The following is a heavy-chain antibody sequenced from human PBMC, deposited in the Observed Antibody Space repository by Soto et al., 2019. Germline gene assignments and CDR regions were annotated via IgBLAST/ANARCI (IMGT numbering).Heavy chain of an antibody. CDR1: GGSISSGTSW. V-gene: IGHV4-4*02. D-gene: IGHD3-16*02. Sequence: QVQLQQSGPGLVKPAGTLSLTCVVSGGSISSGTSWWNWVRQSPGKGLEWIGEIYHSGDTNYNPSLKCRLSMSADKSKTQVSLNLGSVTAADTAVYYCARDFVSVLSPHTHWDAFEIWGQGTVVTVSS. CDR3: ARDFVSVLSPHTHWDAFEI. CDR2: IYHSGDT. J-gene: IGHJ3*02.